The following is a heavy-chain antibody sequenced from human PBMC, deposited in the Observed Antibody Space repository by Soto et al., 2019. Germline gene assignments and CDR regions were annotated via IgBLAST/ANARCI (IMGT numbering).Heavy chain of an antibody. CDR1: GGTISGLY. D-gene: IGHD3-16*01. V-gene: IGHV4-59*11. J-gene: IGHJ4*02. CDR3: ECYCAGSGECFYYISSFFDS. CDR2: MYYSGST. Sequence: PSVTKPHPSTVSGGTISGLYCHWIRKHQGKGLEWIGYMYYSGSTKYNPSLKSRVTISVDTPKNQFSLRLSSVTAADTAVYYRECYCAGSGECFYYISSFFDSLGQGTPVTV.